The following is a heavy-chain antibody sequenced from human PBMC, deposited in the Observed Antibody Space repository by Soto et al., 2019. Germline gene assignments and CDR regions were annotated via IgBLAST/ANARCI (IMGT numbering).Heavy chain of an antibody. D-gene: IGHD3-16*01. CDR1: GGSISSGGYS. CDR2: IYHSGST. Sequence: SETLSLTCAVSGGSISSGGYSWSWIRQSPGKGLEWIGYIYHSGSTYYNPSLKSRVTISVDRSKNQFSLKLSPVTAADTAVYYCATVYNWFDPWGQGTLGTVS. J-gene: IGHJ5*02. V-gene: IGHV4-30-2*06. CDR3: ATVYNWFDP.